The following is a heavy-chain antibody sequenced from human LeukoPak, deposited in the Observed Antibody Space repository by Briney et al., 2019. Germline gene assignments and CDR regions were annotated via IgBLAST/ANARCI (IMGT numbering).Heavy chain of an antibody. V-gene: IGHV3-64D*06. CDR1: GFTFSSYI. CDR2: ISSNGGST. CDR3: VKDDSYYYDSSTYVA. J-gene: IGHJ5*02. D-gene: IGHD3-22*01. Sequence: PGESLRLSCSASGFTFSSYIMHWVRQAPGKGLEYVSAISSNGGSTYYADSVKGRFTISRDNSKNTLYPQMSSLRAEDTAVYYCVKDDSYYYDSSTYVAWGQGTLVTVSS.